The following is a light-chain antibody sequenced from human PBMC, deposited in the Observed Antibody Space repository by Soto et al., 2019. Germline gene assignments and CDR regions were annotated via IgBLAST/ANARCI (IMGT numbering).Light chain of an antibody. CDR1: SSDVGSYNL. CDR3: CSYAGSSTYV. V-gene: IGLV2-23*02. CDR2: EVS. J-gene: IGLJ1*01. Sequence: QSALPHPASVSGSRGQSITISCTGTSSDVGSYNLVSWYQQHPGKAPKVMIYEVSKWPSGVPNRFSGSKSGNTASLTISGLQAEDEADYYCCSYAGSSTYVFGTGTKVTVL.